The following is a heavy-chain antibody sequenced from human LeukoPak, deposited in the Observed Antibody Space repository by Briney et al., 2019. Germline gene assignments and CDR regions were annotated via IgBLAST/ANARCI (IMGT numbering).Heavy chain of an antibody. Sequence: GGSLRLSCAASGFTFNNYAMSWVRQAPGKGLEWVSAISGSGGSTYYADSVKGRFTISRDNSKNTLYLQMNSLRAEDTAVYYCAKARPYYYDSSGYYYWGQGTLVTVSS. V-gene: IGHV3-23*01. CDR2: ISGSGGST. D-gene: IGHD3-22*01. J-gene: IGHJ4*02. CDR3: AKARPYYYDSSGYYY. CDR1: GFTFNNYA.